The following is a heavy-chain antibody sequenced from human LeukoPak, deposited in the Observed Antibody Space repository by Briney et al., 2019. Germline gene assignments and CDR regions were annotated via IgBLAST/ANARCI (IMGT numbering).Heavy chain of an antibody. CDR1: GGSISSGGYS. V-gene: IGHV4-30-2*01. D-gene: IGHD6-25*01. Sequence: SETLSLTCAVSGGSISSGGYSWSWIRQPPGKGLEWIGYIYHSGSTYYNPSLKSRVTISVDRSKNQFSLKLSSVTAADTAVYYCARGPSSAFDYWGQGTLATVSS. CDR3: ARGPSSAFDY. CDR2: IYHSGST. J-gene: IGHJ4*02.